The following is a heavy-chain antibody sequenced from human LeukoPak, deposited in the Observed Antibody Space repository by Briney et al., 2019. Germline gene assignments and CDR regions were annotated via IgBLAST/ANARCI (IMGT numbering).Heavy chain of an antibody. CDR3: ARDSDIYSSGWYEDYFDY. CDR2: ISSSSSYI. CDR1: GFTFTSYS. J-gene: IGHJ4*02. V-gene: IGHV3-21*01. D-gene: IGHD6-19*01. Sequence: AGSLRLSCAASGFTFTSYSMDWVRQPPGKGLEWVSSISSSSSYIYYADSVKGRFTISRDNSKNTLYLQMNSLRAEDTAVYYCARDSDIYSSGWYEDYFDYWGQGTLVTVSS.